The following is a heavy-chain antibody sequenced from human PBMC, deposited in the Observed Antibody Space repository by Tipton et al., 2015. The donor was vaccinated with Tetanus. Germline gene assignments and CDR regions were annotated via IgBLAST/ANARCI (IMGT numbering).Heavy chain of an antibody. CDR2: IYPGDSDT. V-gene: IGHV5-51*01. CDR1: GYSFTSYW. J-gene: IGHJ3*02. D-gene: IGHD2-21*02. CDR3: ATPGQVTVDAFDI. Sequence: QLVQSGPEVKKPGESLKISCKGSGYSFTSYWIGWVRQMPGKGLEWMGIIYPGDSDTRYSPSFQGQVTISADKSISTAYLQWSSLKASDTAMYSWATPGQVTVDAFDIWGQGTMVTVSS.